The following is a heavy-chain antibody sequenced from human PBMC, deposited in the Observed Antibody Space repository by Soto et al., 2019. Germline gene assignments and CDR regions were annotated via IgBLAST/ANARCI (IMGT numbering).Heavy chain of an antibody. J-gene: IGHJ6*02. V-gene: IGHV3-33*01. Sequence: QVQLVESGGGVVQPGRSLRLSCAASGFTFSSYGMHWVRQAPGKGLEGVEDIWYDGSNKYYADSVKDRFNISRDNSENSLYLQRNRLRAEDTAVYYGARDGDGSDYYGRYVRSQGTTVTVSS. D-gene: IGHD1-26*01. CDR3: ARDGDGSDYYGRYV. CDR2: IWYDGSNK. CDR1: GFTFSSYG.